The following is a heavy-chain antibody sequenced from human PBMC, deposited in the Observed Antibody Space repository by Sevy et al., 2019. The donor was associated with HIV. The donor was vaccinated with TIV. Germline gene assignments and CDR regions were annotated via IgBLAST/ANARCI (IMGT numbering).Heavy chain of an antibody. Sequence: GGSLRLSCAASGFTFSSYGMHWVRQAPGKGLEWVAVISYDGSNKYYADSVKGRFTISRDNSKNTLYLQMNSLRAEDTAVYYCAKGDYYDSSGYYYVWYFDLWAVAPWSPSPQ. CDR1: GFTFSSYG. CDR3: AKGDYYDSSGYYYVWYFDL. CDR2: ISYDGSNK. J-gene: IGHJ2*01. D-gene: IGHD3-22*01. V-gene: IGHV3-30*18.